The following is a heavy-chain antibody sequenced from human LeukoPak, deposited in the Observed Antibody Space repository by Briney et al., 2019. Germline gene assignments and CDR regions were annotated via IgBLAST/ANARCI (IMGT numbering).Heavy chain of an antibody. J-gene: IGHJ4*02. Sequence: GGSVKVSCKASGYTFTIYYIHWVRQAPGQGLEWMRWISAYNGNTNYAQKLQGRVTMTTDTSTSTAYMELRSLRSDDTAVYYCARDYYYDSSGYYDYWGQGTLVTVSS. CDR1: GYTFTIYY. CDR3: ARDYYYDSSGYYDY. CDR2: ISAYNGNT. D-gene: IGHD3-22*01. V-gene: IGHV1-18*04.